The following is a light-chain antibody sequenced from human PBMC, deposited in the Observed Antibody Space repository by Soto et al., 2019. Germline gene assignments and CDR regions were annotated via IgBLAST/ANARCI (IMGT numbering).Light chain of an antibody. Sequence: QSVLTQPASVSGSPGQSITISCTGTSSDVGSYNLVSWYQQHPGKAPKLMIYEVSKRPSGVSNRFSGSKSGNTASLTISGLQAEDEADYYCCSYAGSSTPVVFGGGTKLTVI. CDR2: EVS. CDR1: SSDVGSYNL. CDR3: CSYAGSSTPVV. V-gene: IGLV2-23*02. J-gene: IGLJ2*01.